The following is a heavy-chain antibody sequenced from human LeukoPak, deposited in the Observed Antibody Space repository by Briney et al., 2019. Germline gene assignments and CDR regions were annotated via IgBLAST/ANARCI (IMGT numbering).Heavy chain of an antibody. CDR3: AGLDPLLRYFDWLPDY. Sequence: GESLRISCKGSGYSFTSYWISWVRQMPGKGLEWMGRIDPSDSYTNYSPSFQGHVTISADKSISTAYLQWSSLKAPDTTMYYCAGLDPLLRYFDWLPDYWGQGTLVTVSS. CDR2: IDPSDSYT. CDR1: GYSFTSYW. D-gene: IGHD3-9*01. J-gene: IGHJ4*02. V-gene: IGHV5-10-1*01.